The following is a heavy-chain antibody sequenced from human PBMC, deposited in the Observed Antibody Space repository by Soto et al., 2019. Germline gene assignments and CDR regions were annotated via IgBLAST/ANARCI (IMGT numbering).Heavy chain of an antibody. CDR3: ARSVVVTATRVFDY. D-gene: IGHD2-21*02. V-gene: IGHV4-59*01. CDR1: DDSISSYY. J-gene: IGHJ4*02. Sequence: QVQLQESGPGLAKPSETLSLTCTVSDDSISSYYWSWIRQPPGKGLEWIGNIHYTGSTNYNPSLRSRVTISVDTSTKQFSLKLSSVTAADTAVYYCARSVVVTATRVFDYWGQGTLVTVSS. CDR2: IHYTGST.